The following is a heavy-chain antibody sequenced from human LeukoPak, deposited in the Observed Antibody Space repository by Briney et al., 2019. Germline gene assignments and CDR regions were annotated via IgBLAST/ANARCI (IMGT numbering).Heavy chain of an antibody. CDR1: GYTFTSYD. D-gene: IGHD3-22*01. CDR3: ARARDYDSNPDY. CDR2: MNPNSGNT. V-gene: IGHV1-18*01. J-gene: IGHJ4*02. Sequence: ASVKVSCKASGYTFTSYDINWVRQATGQGLEWMGWMNPNSGNTNYAQKLQGRVTMTTDTSTSTACMELRSLRSDDTAVYYCARARDYDSNPDYWGQGTLVTVSS.